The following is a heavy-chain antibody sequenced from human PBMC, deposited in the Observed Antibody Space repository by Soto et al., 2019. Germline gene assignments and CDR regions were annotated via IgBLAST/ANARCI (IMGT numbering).Heavy chain of an antibody. CDR3: ARASRCKSEYECFAWLDF. Sequence: QVLLQESGPGLVKPSETLSLTCTVSGGSISSLYWAWIRQPAGKGLEWMGRIFPSGASNYNPSLTSRVAMSLDTSKNQFSLPVSAVTAADAAVYYCARASRCKSEYECFAWLDFWGQGILVTVSS. V-gene: IGHV4-4*07. CDR2: IFPSGAS. J-gene: IGHJ4*02. CDR1: GGSISSLY. D-gene: IGHD6-6*01.